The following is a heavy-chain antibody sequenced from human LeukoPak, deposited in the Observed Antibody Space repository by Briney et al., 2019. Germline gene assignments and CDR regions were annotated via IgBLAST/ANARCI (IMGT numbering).Heavy chain of an antibody. CDR2: IYYSGSA. V-gene: IGHV4-34*01. CDR3: ARDFYYASGSYYDY. Sequence: PSETLSLTCAVYGGSFSGYYWSWIRQPPGKGLEWLGSIYYSGSAYYNPSLKSRVTISVDTSKNHFSLRLSSVTAADTAMYYCARDFYYASGSYYDYWGQGTLVTVSS. CDR1: GGSFSGYY. J-gene: IGHJ4*02. D-gene: IGHD3-10*01.